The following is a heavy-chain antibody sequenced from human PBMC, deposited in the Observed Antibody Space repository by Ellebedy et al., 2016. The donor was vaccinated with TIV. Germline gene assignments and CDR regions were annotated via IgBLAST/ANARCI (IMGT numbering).Heavy chain of an antibody. Sequence: MPGGSLRFSCAVDGGSFNNYYLTWIRQPPGKGLEWIGEIHPSGSSTYNPSLKSRVTISMDTSKTQFSLKLTSVTAADTAVYFCASGSDWSKSGDNWGQGTLVTVSS. D-gene: IGHD3-3*01. CDR1: GGSFNNYY. CDR2: IHPSGSS. J-gene: IGHJ4*02. CDR3: ASGSDWSKSGDN. V-gene: IGHV4-34*01.